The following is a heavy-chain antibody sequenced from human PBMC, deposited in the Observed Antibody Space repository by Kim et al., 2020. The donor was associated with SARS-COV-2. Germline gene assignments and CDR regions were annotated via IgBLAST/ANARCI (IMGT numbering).Heavy chain of an antibody. Sequence: GGSLRLSCVASGFIIRTYWMTWVRQPPGKGLEWVGNIKEDGSEAYYADSVKGRFTISRDNAKNSLYLQMNSLRAEDTAVYDGMRDPGTYWGQGTLVSGSS. CDR2: IKEDGSEA. CDR1: GFIIRTYW. CDR3: MRDPGTY. J-gene: IGHJ4*02. D-gene: IGHD3-10*01. V-gene: IGHV3-7*01.